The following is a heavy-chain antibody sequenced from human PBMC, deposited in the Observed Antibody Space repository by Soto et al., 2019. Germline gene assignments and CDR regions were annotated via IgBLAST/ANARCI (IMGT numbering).Heavy chain of an antibody. Sequence: EVQLLESGGGLIQPGGSLRLSCAASGFTFGNYDISWVRRAPGEGLEWVSGIRGSGDTYYADSFQGRFIISRDNSENTVYLQMNSLRAEDTAVYYCATISWSGGRFGGYWGQGTLVTVSS. J-gene: IGHJ4*02. V-gene: IGHV3-23*01. D-gene: IGHD6-19*01. CDR2: IRGSGDT. CDR1: GFTFGNYD. CDR3: ATISWSGGRFGGY.